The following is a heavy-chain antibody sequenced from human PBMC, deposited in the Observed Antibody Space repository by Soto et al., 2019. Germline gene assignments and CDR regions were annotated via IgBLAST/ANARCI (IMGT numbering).Heavy chain of an antibody. J-gene: IGHJ6*03. CDR3: ARGRGASDYYYMDV. D-gene: IGHD3-10*01. Sequence: ASVKVSCKASGYTFTSYDINWVRQATGQGLEWMGWMNPNSGNTGYAQKFQGRVTMTRNTSKRTAYMELSSLRYEDTAVYYCARGRGASDYYYMDVWGKGTTVTVSS. V-gene: IGHV1-8*01. CDR1: GYTFTSYD. CDR2: MNPNSGNT.